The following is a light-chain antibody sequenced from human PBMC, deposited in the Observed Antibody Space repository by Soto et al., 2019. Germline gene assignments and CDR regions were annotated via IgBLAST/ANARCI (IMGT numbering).Light chain of an antibody. J-gene: IGKJ5*01. CDR1: QTISSY. CDR3: QQSHSAPPT. V-gene: IGKV1-39*01. Sequence: DIQMTQSPSSLSASVVDRVTITCRASQTISSYLNWFQQKPGKAPKFLIYGASSLQSGVPSRFSGSGSGTDFTLTISSLQPEDFATYYCQQSHSAPPTFGGGTRLEIK. CDR2: GAS.